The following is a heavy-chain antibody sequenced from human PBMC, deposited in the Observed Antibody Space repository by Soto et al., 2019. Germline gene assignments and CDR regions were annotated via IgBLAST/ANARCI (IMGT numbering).Heavy chain of an antibody. D-gene: IGHD3-22*01. Sequence: EVQLVESGGDLVKPGGSLRLSCAASGFSFSDAHMNWVRQAPGKGLEWVGRIKSNIYGGTTYYAAPVKGRFTISRDDSKNTLYLQMNSLKTEDTGIYYCATEPYYYDRSGYDTWGQGTLVTVSS. V-gene: IGHV3-15*07. CDR3: ATEPYYYDRSGYDT. J-gene: IGHJ4*02. CDR1: GFSFSDAH. CDR2: IKSNIYGGTT.